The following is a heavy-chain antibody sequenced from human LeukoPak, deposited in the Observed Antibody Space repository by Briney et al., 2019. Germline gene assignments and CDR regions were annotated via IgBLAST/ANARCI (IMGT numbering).Heavy chain of an antibody. J-gene: IGHJ4*02. Sequence: GGSLRLSCAASGFTFSSYSMNWVRQAPGKGLEWVSSISSSSSYIYYADSVKGRFTISRDNSKNTLYLQMNSLRAEDTAVYYCARGDSSSWYSYYFDYWGQGTLVTVSS. V-gene: IGHV3-21*01. D-gene: IGHD6-13*01. CDR1: GFTFSSYS. CDR3: ARGDSSSWYSYYFDY. CDR2: ISSSSSYI.